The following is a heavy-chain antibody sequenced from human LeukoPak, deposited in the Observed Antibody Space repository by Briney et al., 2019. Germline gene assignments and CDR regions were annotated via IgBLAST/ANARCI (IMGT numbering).Heavy chain of an antibody. V-gene: IGHV3-30*04. J-gene: IGHJ6*02. Sequence: PGRSLRLSCAASGFTFSSYAMHWVRQAPGKGLEWVAVISYDGSNKYYADSVKGRFTISRDNSKNTLYLQMNSLRAEDTAVYYCARDRGRGVIPYYYYYWMDVWGQGTTVTVSS. CDR2: ISYDGSNK. CDR1: GFTFSSYA. D-gene: IGHD3-10*01. CDR3: ARDRGRGVIPYYYYYWMDV.